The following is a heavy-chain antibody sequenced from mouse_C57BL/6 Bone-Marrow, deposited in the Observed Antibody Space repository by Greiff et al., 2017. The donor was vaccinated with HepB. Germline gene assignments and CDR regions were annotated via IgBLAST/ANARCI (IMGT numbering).Heavy chain of an antibody. D-gene: IGHD1-1*01. Sequence: QVHVKQPGAELVKPGASVKMSCKASGYTFTSYWITWVKQRPGQGLEWIGDIYPGSGSTNYNEKFKSKATLTVDTSSSTAYMQLSSLTSEDSAVYYCARSWSPIYYYGSSYFYWYFDVWGTGTTVTVSS. CDR2: IYPGSGST. CDR3: ARSWSPIYYYGSSYFYWYFDV. J-gene: IGHJ1*03. V-gene: IGHV1-55*01. CDR1: GYTFTSYW.